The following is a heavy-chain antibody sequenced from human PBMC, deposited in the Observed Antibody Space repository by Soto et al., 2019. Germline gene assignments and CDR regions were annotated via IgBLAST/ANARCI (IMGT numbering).Heavy chain of an antibody. V-gene: IGHV3-48*01. CDR1: VFTFSSYS. D-gene: IGHD6-6*01. Sequence: GWPLRLSCSSSVFTFSSYSMNWVRHAPFKGLEWVSYISSSSSTIYYADSVKGRFTISRDNAKNSLYLQMNSLRAEDTAVYYCAREGSSGPYYCYMEVWGKGTTVTVSS. CDR2: ISSSSSTI. CDR3: AREGSSGPYYCYMEV. J-gene: IGHJ6*03.